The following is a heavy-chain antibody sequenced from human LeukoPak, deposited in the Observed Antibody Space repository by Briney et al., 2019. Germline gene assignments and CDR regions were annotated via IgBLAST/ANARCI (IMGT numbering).Heavy chain of an antibody. Sequence: GGSLRLSCVASGFTFSYYDMSWVRQTPGKGLEWVSTLSDSGTKAYYADSVKGRFTVSRDNAQNTLYLQIHSLRADDTAVYYCAKAAAYFPTDYWGQGTLVIVSS. CDR3: AKAAAYFPTDY. J-gene: IGHJ4*02. CDR1: GFTFSYYD. CDR2: LSDSGTKA. V-gene: IGHV3-23*01. D-gene: IGHD2-21*01.